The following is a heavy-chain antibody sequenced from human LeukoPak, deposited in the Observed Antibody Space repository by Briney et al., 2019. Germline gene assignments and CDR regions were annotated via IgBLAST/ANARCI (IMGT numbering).Heavy chain of an antibody. J-gene: IGHJ6*02. V-gene: IGHV3-23*01. CDR2: ISGSVDST. CDR3: AKYLSAKGPPYALEV. Sequence: GGSLRLSCAASEFTFRSYAMQWVRQAPGKGLEWVSGISGSVDSTYYADSVKGRFTISRDNSKNTLYLQMNSLRAEDTAVYYCAKYLSAKGPPYALEVWGQGTTLTAYS. CDR1: EFTFRSYA.